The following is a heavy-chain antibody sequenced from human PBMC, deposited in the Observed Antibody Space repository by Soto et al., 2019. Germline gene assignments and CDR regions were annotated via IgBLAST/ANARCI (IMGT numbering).Heavy chain of an antibody. D-gene: IGHD3-10*01. CDR1: GGSISSYY. Sequence: SETLSLTCTVSGGSISSYYWSWIRQPPGKGLEWIGYIYYSGSTNYNPSLKSRVTISVDTSKNQFSLKLSSVTAADTAVYYCARGEGDLLRYYYYYYMDVWGKGTTVTVSS. CDR2: IYYSGST. J-gene: IGHJ6*03. CDR3: ARGEGDLLRYYYYYYMDV. V-gene: IGHV4-59*01.